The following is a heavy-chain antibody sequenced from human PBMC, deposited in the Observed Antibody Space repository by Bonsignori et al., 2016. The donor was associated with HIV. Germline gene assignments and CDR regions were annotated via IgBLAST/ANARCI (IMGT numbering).Heavy chain of an antibody. V-gene: IGHV3-21*01. CDR2: ISSSSSYI. Sequence: GGSLRLSCAASGFTFSSYSMNWVRQAPGKGLEWVSSISSSSSYIYYADSVKGRFTISRDNAKNSLYLQMNSLRAEDTAVYYCARDTDPLGSIVVVPAAIHYWGQGTLVTVSS. CDR1: GFTFSSYS. J-gene: IGHJ4*02. CDR3: ARDTDPLGSIVVVPAAIHY. D-gene: IGHD2-2*01.